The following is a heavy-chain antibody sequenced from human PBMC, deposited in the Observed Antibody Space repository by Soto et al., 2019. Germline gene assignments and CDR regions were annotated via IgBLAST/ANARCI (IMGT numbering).Heavy chain of an antibody. CDR3: AKPSIAARHYFDY. D-gene: IGHD6-6*01. CDR1: GFTFSSYA. J-gene: IGHJ4*02. V-gene: IGHV3-23*01. CDR2: ISTSGSST. Sequence: EVQLLESGGGLVQPGGSLRLSCAASGFTFSSYAMSWVRQAPGKGLEWVSAISTSGSSTFYADSVKGRFTISRDNSKNTLYLQMNRLRAEDTAVYFCAKPSIAARHYFDYWGQGTLVTVSS.